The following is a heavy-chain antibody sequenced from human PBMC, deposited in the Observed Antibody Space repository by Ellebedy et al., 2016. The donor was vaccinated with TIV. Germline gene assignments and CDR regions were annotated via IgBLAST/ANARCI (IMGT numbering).Heavy chain of an antibody. CDR2: IYSGGST. Sequence: GESLKISCAASGLTVSSNFMNWVRQAPGKGLEWVSVIYSGGSTFYADSVKGRFTISRDISKNTLYLQMNSLRADDTAVYYCARDPRPYLRYGHYDFWGQGTLVTVSS. D-gene: IGHD3-9*01. V-gene: IGHV3-66*01. CDR3: ARDPRPYLRYGHYDF. J-gene: IGHJ4*02. CDR1: GLTVSSNF.